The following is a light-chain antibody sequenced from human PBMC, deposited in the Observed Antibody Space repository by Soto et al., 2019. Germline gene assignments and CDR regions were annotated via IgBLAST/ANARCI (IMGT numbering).Light chain of an antibody. J-gene: IGLJ2*01. CDR2: EVS. CDR3: SSDTSRTSVV. CDR1: SSDVGRYNY. V-gene: IGLV2-14*01. Sequence: QSALTQPASVSGSPGQSITISCTGTSSDVGRYNYVSWYQQYPGKAPKLIIFEVSIRPSGVSNRFSGSKSGTTASLTISGLQIEDAADYYCSSDTSRTSVVFGGGTKLTVL.